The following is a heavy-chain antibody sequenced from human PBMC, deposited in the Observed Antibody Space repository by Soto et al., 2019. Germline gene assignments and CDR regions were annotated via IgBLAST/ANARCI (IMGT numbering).Heavy chain of an antibody. CDR2: ISYDGSNK. J-gene: IGHJ4*02. CDR1: GFTFISYA. V-gene: IGHV3-30-3*01. D-gene: IGHD6-19*01. Sequence: GGSLRLSCAACGFTFISYAMHWVLQAPGKGLEWVAVISYDGSNKYYADSVKGRFTISRDNSKNTLYLQMNSLRAEDTAVYYCARLSQGPIAVAGRKFDCWGQGALLTVSS. CDR3: ARLSQGPIAVAGRKFDC.